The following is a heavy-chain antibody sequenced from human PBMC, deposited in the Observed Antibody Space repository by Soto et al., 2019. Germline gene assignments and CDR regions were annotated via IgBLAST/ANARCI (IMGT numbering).Heavy chain of an antibody. D-gene: IGHD3-22*01. V-gene: IGHV3-49*03. Sequence: GGSLRLSCTASGFTFGDYAMSWFRQAPGKGLEWVGFIRSKAYGGTTEYAASVKGRFTISRDDSKSIAYLQMNSLKTEDTAVYYCTRDMYYYDSSGLVEEVIDVWGQGTTVTVSS. J-gene: IGHJ6*02. CDR3: TRDMYYYDSSGLVEEVIDV. CDR1: GFTFGDYA. CDR2: IRSKAYGGTT.